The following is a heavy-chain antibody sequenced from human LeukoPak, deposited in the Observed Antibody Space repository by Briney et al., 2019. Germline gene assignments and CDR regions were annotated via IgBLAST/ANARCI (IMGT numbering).Heavy chain of an antibody. CDR3: AKPAGSSLSVLRFDY. Sequence: GGSLRLSCAASGFTFSTYAMTWVRQAPGKGLEWVSTITYSGGSTYYADSVKGRFTISRDNSKNTLYLQMNSLRAEDTAVYYCAKPAGSSLSVLRFDYWGQGTLVTVSS. V-gene: IGHV3-23*01. J-gene: IGHJ4*02. D-gene: IGHD6-19*01. CDR2: ITYSGGST. CDR1: GFTFSTYA.